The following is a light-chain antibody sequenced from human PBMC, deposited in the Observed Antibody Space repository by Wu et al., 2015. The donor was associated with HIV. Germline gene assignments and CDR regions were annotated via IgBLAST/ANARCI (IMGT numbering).Light chain of an antibody. Sequence: DIQLTQSPSSLSPSVGDRVNITCRTRQNIGTFLNWYQQQPGKAPNLLIFDTSVLQRGIPSRFSGSGSGTYFTLTINNLRPEDFGNYFCQVGVTFGQGTKL. V-gene: IGKV1-39*01. CDR3: QVGVT. CDR1: QNIGTF. J-gene: IGKJ2*01. CDR2: DTS.